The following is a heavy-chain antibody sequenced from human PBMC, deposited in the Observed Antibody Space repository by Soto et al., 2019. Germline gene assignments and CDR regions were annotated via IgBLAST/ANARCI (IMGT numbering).Heavy chain of an antibody. Sequence: GGSLRLSCTASGFTFSSYAMNWVRQAPGKGLEWVSAISGSGGSTYYADSVKGRFTISRDNSKNTLYLQMNSLRAEDTAVYFCAKASGSRSYFDYWGQGALVTSPQ. CDR2: ISGSGGST. CDR3: AKASGSRSYFDY. D-gene: IGHD1-26*01. J-gene: IGHJ4*02. V-gene: IGHV3-23*01. CDR1: GFTFSSYA.